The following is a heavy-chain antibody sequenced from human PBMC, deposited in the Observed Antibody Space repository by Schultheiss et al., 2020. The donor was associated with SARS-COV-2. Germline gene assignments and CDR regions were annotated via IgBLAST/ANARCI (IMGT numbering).Heavy chain of an antibody. CDR3: ATDRQVGCSGGSCQVDYDYGMDA. J-gene: IGHJ6*02. CDR2: IYYSGST. Sequence: SETLSLTCTVSGGSISSGGYYWSWIRQHPGKGLEWIGYIYYSGSTNYNPSLKSRVTISVDTSKNQFSLKMSSVTAADTAVYYCATDRQVGCSGGSCQVDYDYGMDAWGQGTTVTVSS. D-gene: IGHD2-15*01. V-gene: IGHV4-61*08. CDR1: GGSISSGGYY.